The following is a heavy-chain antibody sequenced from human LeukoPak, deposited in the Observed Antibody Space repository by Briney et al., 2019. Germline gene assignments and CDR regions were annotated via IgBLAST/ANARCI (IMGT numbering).Heavy chain of an antibody. J-gene: IGHJ4*02. CDR3: ARILNYNYCSGGSCYSGPFDY. CDR2: ISSSSLYI. D-gene: IGHD2-15*01. V-gene: IGHV3-21*01. CDR1: GFTFSTYS. Sequence: GGSLRLSCAASGFTFSTYSMNWVRQAPGKGLEWVSSISSSSLYIYYADSVRGRFTISRDNAKNSLYLQMNSLSAEDTAVYYCARILNYNYCSGGSCYSGPFDYWGQGTLVTVSS.